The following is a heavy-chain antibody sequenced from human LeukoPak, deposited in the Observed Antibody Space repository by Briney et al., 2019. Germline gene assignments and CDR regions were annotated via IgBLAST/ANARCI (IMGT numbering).Heavy chain of an antibody. CDR2: IYSGGST. Sequence: GGSLRLSCAASGFTVSSNYMSWVRQAPGKGLEWVSVIYSGGSTYYADSVKGRFTISRDNSKSTLYLQMNSLRAEDTAVYYCARAYDFWSGYFDYWGQGTLVTVSS. CDR1: GFTVSSNY. J-gene: IGHJ4*02. D-gene: IGHD3-3*01. CDR3: ARAYDFWSGYFDY. V-gene: IGHV3-53*01.